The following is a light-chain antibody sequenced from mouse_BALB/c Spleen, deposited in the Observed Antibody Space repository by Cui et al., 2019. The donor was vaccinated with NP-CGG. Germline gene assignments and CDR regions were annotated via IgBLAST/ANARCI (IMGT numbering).Light chain of an antibody. V-gene: IGKV5-45*01. CDR2: YGS. CDR3: QQHNSWPWT. J-gene: IGKJ1*01. Sequence: DIVLTRSSATLCVTPGDRVSLSCRASQNISNYPHWYQQKSHESPRLLIKYGSQSISGIPSRVSGSGSGTDFTLSINSVETEDFGMYFCQQHNSWPWTFGGGTKLEIK. CDR1: QNISNY.